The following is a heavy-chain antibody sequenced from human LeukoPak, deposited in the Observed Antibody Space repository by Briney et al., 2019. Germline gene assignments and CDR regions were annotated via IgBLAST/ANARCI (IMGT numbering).Heavy chain of an antibody. CDR2: ISSSGSTK. CDR1: GFTLSSYE. D-gene: IGHD6-13*01. J-gene: IGHJ4*02. Sequence: GGSLRLSCAASGFTLSSYEMNWFRQAPGKGLEWVSYISSSGSTKYYADSVKGRFTISRDNAKNSLYLQMNSLRAEDTAVYYCARDGQQLGTSFDYWGQGTLVTVSS. CDR3: ARDGQQLGTSFDY. V-gene: IGHV3-48*03.